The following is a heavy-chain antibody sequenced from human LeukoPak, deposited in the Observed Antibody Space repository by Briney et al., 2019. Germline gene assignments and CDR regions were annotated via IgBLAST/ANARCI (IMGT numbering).Heavy chain of an antibody. CDR3: ARVPYDILTGRPAEFDY. J-gene: IGHJ4*02. CDR2: INPSGGST. CDR1: GYTFTSYY. D-gene: IGHD3-9*01. V-gene: IGHV1-46*01. Sequence: ASVKVSCKASGYTFTSYYMHWVRQAPGQELEWMGIINPSGGSTSYAQKFQGRVTMTRDISTSTVYMELSSLRSEDTAVYYCARVPYDILTGRPAEFDYWGQGTLVTVSS.